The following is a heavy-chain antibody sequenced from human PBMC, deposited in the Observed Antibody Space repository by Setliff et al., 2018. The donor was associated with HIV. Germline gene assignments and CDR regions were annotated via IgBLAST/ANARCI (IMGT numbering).Heavy chain of an antibody. D-gene: IGHD1-26*01. CDR3: VREWVADP. CDR2: ISSSGSHT. V-gene: IGHV3-11*05. CDR1: GFTFSDYY. Sequence: PGGSLRLSCAASGFTFSDYYMSWIRQAPGKGLEWVSYISSSGSHTNYAGSVKGRFTISRDNAKNSLYLQMSSLRADDTAVYYCVREWVADPWGQGTLVTVSS. J-gene: IGHJ5*02.